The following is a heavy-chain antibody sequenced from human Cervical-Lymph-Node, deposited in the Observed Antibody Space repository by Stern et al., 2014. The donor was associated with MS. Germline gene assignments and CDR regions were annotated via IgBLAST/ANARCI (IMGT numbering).Heavy chain of an antibody. J-gene: IGHJ2*01. V-gene: IGHV3-48*02. Sequence: EVQLVESGGGLAQPGVSLRLSCAASGFTLSPFGLNWVRQAPGKGLEWVSHISSRAVTIYYADSVKGRFTISRDNAKNALSLEMTSLRDEDTAVYYCARSTGYWYFDLWGRGTLVTVS. CDR1: GFTLSPFG. CDR2: ISSRAVTI. CDR3: ARSTGYWYFDL. D-gene: IGHD2-8*02.